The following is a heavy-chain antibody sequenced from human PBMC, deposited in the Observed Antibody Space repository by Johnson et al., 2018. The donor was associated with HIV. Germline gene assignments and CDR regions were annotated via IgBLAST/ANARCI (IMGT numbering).Heavy chain of an antibody. Sequence: VQLVESGGGVVRPGESLRLSCAASGFNVSGKYMTWVRQPPGKGLEWVSVIYSGGSTHYAESVKGRFTISRDSSKNTLYLKMNTLRAEDTAVYYCARVGRNLRWFDAFEIWGQGTMVTVSS. CDR3: ARVGRNLRWFDAFEI. CDR2: IYSGGST. V-gene: IGHV3-53*01. J-gene: IGHJ3*02. CDR1: GFNVSGKY. D-gene: IGHD4-23*01.